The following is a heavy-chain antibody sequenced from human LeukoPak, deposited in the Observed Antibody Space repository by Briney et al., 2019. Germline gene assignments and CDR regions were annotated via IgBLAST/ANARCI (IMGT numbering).Heavy chain of an antibody. CDR3: AREVRVVVVPAAIHGARLVWLLPGGWFDP. J-gene: IGHJ5*02. CDR2: IYYSGST. V-gene: IGHV4-59*01. CDR1: GGSISSYY. Sequence: SETLSLTCTVSGGSISSYYWSWIRQPLGKGLEWIGYIYYSGSTNYNPSLKSRVTISVDTSKNQFSLKLSSVTAADTAVYYCAREVRVVVVPAAIHGARLVWLLPGGWFDPWGQGTLVTVSS. D-gene: IGHD2-2*02.